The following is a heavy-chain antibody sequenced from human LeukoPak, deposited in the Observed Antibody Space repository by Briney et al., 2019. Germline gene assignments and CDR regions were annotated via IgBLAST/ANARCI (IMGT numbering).Heavy chain of an antibody. J-gene: IGHJ3*02. CDR2: DYYSGSS. CDR1: GGSITDYY. V-gene: IGHV4-59*01. Sequence: PSETLSLTCTVSGGSITDYYWGWIRHPPGKGLEWIGYDYYSGSSNYNPSLKSRVTISLDTSKNQFSLKMSSVTAADTAVYYCARDLELDSSSGYYAFDIWGQGTMVTVSS. CDR3: ARDLELDSSSGYYAFDI. D-gene: IGHD3-22*01.